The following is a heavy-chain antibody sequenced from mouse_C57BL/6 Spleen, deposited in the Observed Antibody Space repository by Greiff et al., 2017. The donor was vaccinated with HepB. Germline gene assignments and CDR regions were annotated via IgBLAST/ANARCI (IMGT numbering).Heavy chain of an antibody. V-gene: IGHV5-4*03. J-gene: IGHJ4*01. Sequence: DVMLVESGGGLVKPGGSLKLSCAASGFTFSSYAMSWVRQTPEKRLEWVATISDGGSYTYYPDNVKGRFTISRDNAKNNLYLQMSHLKSEDTAMYYCARREVMDYWGQGTSVTVSS. CDR2: ISDGGSYT. CDR3: ARREVMDY. CDR1: GFTFSSYA.